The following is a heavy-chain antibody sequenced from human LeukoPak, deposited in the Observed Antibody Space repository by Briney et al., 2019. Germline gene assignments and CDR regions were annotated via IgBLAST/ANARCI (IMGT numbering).Heavy chain of an antibody. CDR1: GFTFSDHY. CDR3: ARGHYGLDV. V-gene: IGHV3-11*05. Sequence: GGSLRLSCAASGFTFSDHYMSCIRQAPGKGLEWVSYISTSSSHTDYADSVKGRFTISRDDAKDSLFLQMNSLRAEDTAVYYCARGHYGLDVWGQGTTVTVSS. J-gene: IGHJ6*02. CDR2: ISTSSSHT.